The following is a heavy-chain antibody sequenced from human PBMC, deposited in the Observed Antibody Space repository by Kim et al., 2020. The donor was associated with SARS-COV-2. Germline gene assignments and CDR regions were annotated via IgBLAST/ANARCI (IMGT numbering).Heavy chain of an antibody. CDR3: ARESSSGWYSHQYYYYGMDV. V-gene: IGHV3-30*04. CDR1: GFTFSSYA. CDR2: ISYDGSNK. Sequence: GGSLRLSCAASGFTFSSYAMHWVRQAPGKGLEWVAVISYDGSNKYYADSVKGRFTISRDNSKNTLYLQMNSLRAEDTAVYYCARESSSGWYSHQYYYYGMDVWGQGTTVTVSS. D-gene: IGHD6-19*01. J-gene: IGHJ6*02.